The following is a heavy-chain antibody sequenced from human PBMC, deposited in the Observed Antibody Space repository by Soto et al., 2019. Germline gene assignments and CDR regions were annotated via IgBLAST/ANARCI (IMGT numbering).Heavy chain of an antibody. CDR3: TREGRFLEWLLPDGMDV. D-gene: IGHD3-3*01. CDR2: IRSKAYGGTT. V-gene: IGHV3-49*03. CDR1: GFTFGDYA. J-gene: IGHJ6*02. Sequence: GGSLRLSCTASGFTFGDYAMSWFRQAPGKGLEWVGFIRSKAYGGTTEYAASVKGRFTISRDDSKSIAYLQMNSLKTEDTAVYYCTREGRFLEWLLPDGMDVWGQGTTVTVSS.